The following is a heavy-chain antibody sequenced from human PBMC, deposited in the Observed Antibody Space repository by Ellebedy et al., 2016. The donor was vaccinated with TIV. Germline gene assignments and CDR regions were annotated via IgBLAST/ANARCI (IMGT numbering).Heavy chain of an antibody. CDR1: GSTFSDHY. Sequence: PGGSLRPSCPASGSTFSDHYMDWVRQPPGKGLEWVGRTRNKANSHTTEYAASVKGRFTISRDDSKSSMFLHMNSLEAEDTAMYYCARVFTGPYHCDFWGLGILVTVSS. CDR2: TRNKANSHTT. CDR3: ARVFTGPYHCDF. V-gene: IGHV3-72*01. D-gene: IGHD1-14*01. J-gene: IGHJ4*02.